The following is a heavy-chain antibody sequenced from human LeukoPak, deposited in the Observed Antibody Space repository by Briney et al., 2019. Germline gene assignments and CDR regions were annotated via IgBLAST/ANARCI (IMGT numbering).Heavy chain of an antibody. CDR2: ISYDGSNK. V-gene: IGHV3-30*04. CDR1: GFTFSSYA. CDR3: ARVDSTEWELPGPLDY. D-gene: IGHD1-26*01. J-gene: IGHJ4*02. Sequence: GGSLRLSCAASGFTFSSYAMSWVRQAPGKGLKWVAVISYDGSNKYYADSVKGRFTISRDNSKNTLYLQMNSLRAEDTAVYYCARVDSTEWELPGPLDYWGPGTLVTVSS.